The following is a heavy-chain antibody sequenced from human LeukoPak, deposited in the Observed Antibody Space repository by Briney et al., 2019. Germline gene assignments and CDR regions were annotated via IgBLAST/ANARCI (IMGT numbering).Heavy chain of an antibody. CDR1: GFTFSDYY. J-gene: IGHJ4*02. CDR3: ALSTATGRYFDY. V-gene: IGHV3-11*03. CDR2: ISSSSSYT. D-gene: IGHD5-18*01. Sequence: GGSLRLSCAASGFTFSDYYMSWIRQAPGKGLEWVSYISSSSSYTNYADSVKVRFTISRDNAKNSLYLQMNSLRAEDTAVYYCALSTATGRYFDYWGQGTLVTVSS.